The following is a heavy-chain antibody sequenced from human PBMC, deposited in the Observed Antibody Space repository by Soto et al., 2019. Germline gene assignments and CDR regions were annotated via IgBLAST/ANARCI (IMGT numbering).Heavy chain of an antibody. Sequence: ASVKVSCKASGYTFSDYYIHWVRQAPGQGVEWMGWINPNSGGTKYAPKFQGGVTMTRDTSITTASMGLSRVTSGDTAVYYCAREPATAKPEGVDFWGQGTLVTVSS. D-gene: IGHD1-1*01. CDR2: INPNSGGT. J-gene: IGHJ4*01. CDR3: AREPATAKPEGVDF. V-gene: IGHV1-2*02. CDR1: GYTFSDYY.